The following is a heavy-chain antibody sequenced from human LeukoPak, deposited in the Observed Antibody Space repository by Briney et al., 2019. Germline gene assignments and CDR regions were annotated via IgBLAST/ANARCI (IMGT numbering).Heavy chain of an antibody. Sequence: ASVKVSCKVSGDTLTELSMHWVRQAPGKGLEWMGGFAHEHGETIYAQKFQGRVTITEDTSTDTGYMEFNSLRSEDTAVYYCARDSGERGSGSYLIAYWGQGTLVTVSS. J-gene: IGHJ4*02. CDR1: GDTLTELS. CDR2: FAHEHGET. D-gene: IGHD3-10*01. CDR3: ARDSGERGSGSYLIAY. V-gene: IGHV1-24*01.